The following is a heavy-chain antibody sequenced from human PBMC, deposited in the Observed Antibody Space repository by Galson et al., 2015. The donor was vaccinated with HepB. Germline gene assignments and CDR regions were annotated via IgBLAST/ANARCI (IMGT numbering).Heavy chain of an antibody. V-gene: IGHV4-39*01. CDR1: GGSISSNNYY. D-gene: IGHD3-10*01. Sequence: ETLSLTCTVSGGSISSNNYYWGWIRQPPGKGLEWIGSIHYSGSTYYNPSLKSRVTISVDTSKNQFSLKLRFVTAADTAVYYCARRAAYYYGSGSWYYFDYWGQGTLVTFSS. J-gene: IGHJ4*02. CDR2: IHYSGST. CDR3: ARRAAYYYGSGSWYYFDY.